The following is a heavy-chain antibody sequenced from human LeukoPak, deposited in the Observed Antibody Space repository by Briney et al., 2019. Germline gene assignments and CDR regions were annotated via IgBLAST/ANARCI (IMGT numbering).Heavy chain of an antibody. CDR3: AREMARDAFDI. V-gene: IGHV4-30-2*01. CDR2: IYHSGST. J-gene: IGHJ3*02. CDR1: GGSISSGGYF. Sequence: KPSQTLSLTCAVSGGSISSGGYFWSWIRQPPGKGLEWIGYIYHSGSTYYNPSLKSRVTISVDRSKNQFSLKLSSVTAADTAVYYCAREMARDAFDIWGQGTMVTVSS. D-gene: IGHD5-24*01.